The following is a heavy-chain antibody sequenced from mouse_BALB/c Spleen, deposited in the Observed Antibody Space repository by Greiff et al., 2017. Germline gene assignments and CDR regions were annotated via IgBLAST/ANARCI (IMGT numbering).Heavy chain of an antibody. D-gene: IGHD1-1*01. CDR1: GYTFTSYT. Sequence: QVQLQQSGAELARPGASVKMSCKASGYTFTSYTMHWVKQRPGQGLEWIGYINPSTGYTEYNQKFKDKATLTADKSSSTAYMQLSSLTSEDSAVYYCARGYYYGSSPYAMDYWGQGTSVTVSS. CDR2: INPSTGYT. V-gene: IGHV1-4*01. J-gene: IGHJ4*01. CDR3: ARGYYYGSSPYAMDY.